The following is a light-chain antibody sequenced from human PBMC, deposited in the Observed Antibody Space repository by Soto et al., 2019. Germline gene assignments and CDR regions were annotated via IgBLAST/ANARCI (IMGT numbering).Light chain of an antibody. CDR1: SSNIGAGYD. CDR3: QSYDSSLSGYVG. J-gene: IGLJ2*01. V-gene: IGLV1-40*01. Sequence: QSVLTQPPSVSGAPGQRVTISCTGSSSNIGAGYDVHWYQQLPGTAPKLLIYGNSNRPSGVPDRFSGSKSGTSASRAITGLQAEDEADYYCQSYDSSLSGYVGFGGGTQLTVL. CDR2: GNS.